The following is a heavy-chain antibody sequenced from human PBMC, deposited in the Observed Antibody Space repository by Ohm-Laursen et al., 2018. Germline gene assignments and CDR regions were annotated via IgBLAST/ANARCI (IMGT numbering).Heavy chain of an antibody. CDR1: GYIFTSYG. D-gene: IGHD3-10*01. V-gene: IGHV1-18*01. CDR3: ARGDTYGFDY. Sequence: GSSVKVSCKASGYIFTSYGISWVRQAPGQGLEWMGWISPYNGNTIYAQKLRGRVTMTTDTSTSTAYMDVRGLRSDDTAVYYCARGDTYGFDYWGQGTLVTVSS. CDR2: ISPYNGNT. J-gene: IGHJ4*02.